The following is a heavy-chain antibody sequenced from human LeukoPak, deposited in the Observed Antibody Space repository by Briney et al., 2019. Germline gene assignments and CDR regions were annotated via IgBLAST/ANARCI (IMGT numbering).Heavy chain of an antibody. CDR1: GYSISSGYY. V-gene: IGHV4-38-2*01. CDR3: ARDTYYYGSGGFDY. CDR2: IYHSGST. D-gene: IGHD3-10*01. J-gene: IGHJ4*02. Sequence: SETLSLTCAVSGYSISSGYYWGWIRQPPGKGLEWIGSIYHSGSTYYNPSLKSRVTISVDTSKNQFSLKLSSVTAADTAVYHCARDTYYYGSGGFDYWGQGTLVTVSS.